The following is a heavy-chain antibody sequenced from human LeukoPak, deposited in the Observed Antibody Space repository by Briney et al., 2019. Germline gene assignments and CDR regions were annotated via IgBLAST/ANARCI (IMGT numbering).Heavy chain of an antibody. J-gene: IGHJ1*01. D-gene: IGHD6-13*01. CDR2: INAGNGNT. V-gene: IGHV1-3*03. Sequence: ASVKVSCKASGYTFTNYAMHWVRQAPGQRLEWMGWINAGNGNTKYSQEFQGRVTITRDTSASTAYMDLSSLRSEDMAVYYCARGERRQLVGSSDKYFQHWGQGTLVTVSS. CDR3: ARGERRQLVGSSDKYFQH. CDR1: GYTFTNYA.